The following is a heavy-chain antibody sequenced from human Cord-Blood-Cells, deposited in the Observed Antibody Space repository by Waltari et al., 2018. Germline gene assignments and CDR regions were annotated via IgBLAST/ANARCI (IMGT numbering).Heavy chain of an antibody. D-gene: IGHD6-13*01. CDR2: ISSSSSYK. J-gene: IGHJ4*02. CDR1: GFTFSSYS. CDR3: ARDLAAAGFDY. V-gene: IGHV3-21*01. Sequence: EVQLVESGGGLVKPGGSLRLSCAASGFTFSSYSMNWVRQAPGKGLEWVSSISSSSSYKDTEASVKGRFTSARDNAKNSLYLQMNSLRAEDTAVYYCARDLAAAGFDYWGQGTLVTVSS.